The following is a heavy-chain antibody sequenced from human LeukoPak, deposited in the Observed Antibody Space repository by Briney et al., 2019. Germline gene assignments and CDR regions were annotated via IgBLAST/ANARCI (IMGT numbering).Heavy chain of an antibody. Sequence: ASVKVSCKAFGYTFTSNYMHWVRQAPGQGPEWMGVISPSGGSTTYAQKFQGRVTLTRDMSTSTDYMELRSLRSDDTAVYYCARSNIVTGYGGGSDLYNWFDPWGQGTLVTVSS. V-gene: IGHV1-46*01. CDR3: ARSNIVTGYGGGSDLYNWFDP. CDR2: ISPSGGST. J-gene: IGHJ5*02. CDR1: GYTFTSNY. D-gene: IGHD3-9*01.